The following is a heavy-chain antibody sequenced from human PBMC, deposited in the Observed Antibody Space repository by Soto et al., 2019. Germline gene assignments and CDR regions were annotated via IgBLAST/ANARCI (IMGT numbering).Heavy chain of an antibody. V-gene: IGHV4-59*01. J-gene: IGHJ4*02. D-gene: IGHD6-6*01. CDR2: IYYSGNT. CDR1: GGSISSYY. CDR3: ARGFEYSSSAGFDY. Sequence: ETLSLTCTVSGGSISSYYWSWIRQPPGKGLEWIGYIYYSGNTNYNPSLKSRVTISVDTSKDQFSLKLSSVTAADTAVYYCARGFEYSSSAGFDYWGQGTLVTVSS.